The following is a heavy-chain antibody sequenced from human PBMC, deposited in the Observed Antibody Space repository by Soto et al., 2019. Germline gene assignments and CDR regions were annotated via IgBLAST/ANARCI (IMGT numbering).Heavy chain of an antibody. CDR2: ISSSSSYI. CDR1: GFTFSSYS. Sequence: PGGSLRLSCAASGFTFSSYSMNWVRQAPGKGLEWVSSISSSSSYIYYADSVKGRFTISRDNAKNSLYLQMNSLRAEDTAVYYCAKGKTPNKAAAYGMHVWGQGPKGTGPS. J-gene: IGHJ6*02. V-gene: IGHV3-21*01. D-gene: IGHD6-13*01. CDR3: AKGKTPNKAAAYGMHV.